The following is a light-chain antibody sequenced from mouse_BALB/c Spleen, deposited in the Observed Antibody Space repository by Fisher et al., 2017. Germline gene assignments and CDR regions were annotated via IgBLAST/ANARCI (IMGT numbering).Light chain of an antibody. Sequence: IVLTQTPAIMSASPGEKVTMTCSASSSVSYMYWYQQKPGSSPRLLIYDTSNLASGVPARFSGSGSGTSYSLTISSMEAEDAATYYCQQYHSYPPTFGGGTKLEIK. J-gene: IGKJ1*01. CDR1: SSVSY. CDR3: QQYHSYPPT. CDR2: DTS. V-gene: IGKV4-55*01.